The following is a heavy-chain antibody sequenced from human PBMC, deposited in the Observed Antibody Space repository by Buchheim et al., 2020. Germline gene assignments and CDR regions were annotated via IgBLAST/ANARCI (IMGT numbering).Heavy chain of an antibody. J-gene: IGHJ4*02. Sequence: QVQLVQSGAEVKKPGASVKVSCKASGYTFTGYYMHWVRQAPGQGLEWMGWINPNSGGANYAQKFQGWVTMTRDTSISTAYMELSRLRSDDTAVYYCARGTFFCSGGSCSPEYFDNWGQGTL. D-gene: IGHD2-15*01. CDR1: GYTFTGYY. V-gene: IGHV1-2*04. CDR2: INPNSGGA. CDR3: ARGTFFCSGGSCSPEYFDN.